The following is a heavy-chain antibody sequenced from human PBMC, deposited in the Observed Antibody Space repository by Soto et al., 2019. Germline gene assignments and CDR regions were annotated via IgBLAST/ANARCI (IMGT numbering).Heavy chain of an antibody. Sequence: PSETLSLTCTVSGGSISSYYWSWIRQPPGKGLEWIGYFYYSGSTNYNPSLKSRVTISVDTSKNQFSLKLSSVTAADTAVYYCARVWGGAFDIWGQGTMVTVS. V-gene: IGHV4-59*01. CDR2: FYYSGST. D-gene: IGHD3-10*01. CDR3: ARVWGGAFDI. J-gene: IGHJ3*02. CDR1: GGSISSYY.